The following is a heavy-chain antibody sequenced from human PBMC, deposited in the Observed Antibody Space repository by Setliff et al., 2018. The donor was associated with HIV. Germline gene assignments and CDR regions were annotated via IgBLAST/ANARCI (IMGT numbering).Heavy chain of an antibody. J-gene: IGHJ6*02. Sequence: GGSLRLPCAASGFIFRNYAMQWVRPAPGKGLEWVTAITSDGSNEYYPDSVKGRFTISRDNSKNTLYVQMNSLRVEDTAVYYCARDQLAMVRRNGMDVWGQGTTVTVSS. CDR3: ARDQLAMVRRNGMDV. D-gene: IGHD3-10*01. V-gene: IGHV3-30*04. CDR1: GFIFRNYA. CDR2: ITSDGSNE.